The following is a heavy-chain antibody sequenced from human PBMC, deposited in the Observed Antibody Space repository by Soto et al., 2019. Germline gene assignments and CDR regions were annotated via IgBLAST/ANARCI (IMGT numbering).Heavy chain of an antibody. D-gene: IGHD5-12*01. Sequence: EVQLLESGGGLVQPGGSLRLSCAASGFTFSSYAMSWVRQAPGKGLEWVSAISGSGGNTYYADSVKGRFTISRDNSKNTLYLQMNSLRAEDTAVYYCAKGFGGYDTNFDYWGQGTLVTVSS. CDR1: GFTFSSYA. V-gene: IGHV3-23*01. J-gene: IGHJ4*02. CDR3: AKGFGGYDTNFDY. CDR2: ISGSGGNT.